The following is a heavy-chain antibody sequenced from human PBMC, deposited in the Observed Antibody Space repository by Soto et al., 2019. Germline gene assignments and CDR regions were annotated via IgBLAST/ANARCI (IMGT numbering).Heavy chain of an antibody. J-gene: IGHJ4*02. Sequence: TLSLTCAVYGGSFSGYYWSWIRQPPGKGLEWIGEINHSGSTNYNPSLKSRVTISVDTSKNQFSLKLSSVTAADTAVYYCARGQGIFGRRSPFFDYWGQGTLVTVSS. CDR1: GGSFSGYY. D-gene: IGHD3-3*02. CDR3: ARGQGIFGRRSPFFDY. V-gene: IGHV4-34*01. CDR2: INHSGST.